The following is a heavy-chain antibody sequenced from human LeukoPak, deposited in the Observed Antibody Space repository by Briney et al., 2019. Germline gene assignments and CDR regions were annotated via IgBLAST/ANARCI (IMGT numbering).Heavy chain of an antibody. Sequence: GGSLRLSCAASGFTFSKYWMLWVRQAPGKGLESVSRINTDGTVTTYADSVKGPFTVSRDNADNTMLLQMNSVRDEDTAVYYCATKQWLAPPPDSWGQGTPVTVSS. D-gene: IGHD6-19*01. CDR3: ATKQWLAPPPDS. J-gene: IGHJ4*02. V-gene: IGHV3-74*01. CDR1: GFTFSKYW. CDR2: INTDGTVT.